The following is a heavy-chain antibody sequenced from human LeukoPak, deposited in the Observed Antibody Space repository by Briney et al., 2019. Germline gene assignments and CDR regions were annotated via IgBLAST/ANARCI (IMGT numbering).Heavy chain of an antibody. D-gene: IGHD6-13*01. J-gene: IGHJ4*02. CDR2: IYYSGST. CDR1: GFTFSSYA. CDR3: ARHGVGAAAFDY. V-gene: IGHV4-59*08. Sequence: GSLRLSCAASGFTFSSYAMSWVRQAPGKGLEWIGYIYYSGSTNYNPSLKSRVTISVDTSKNQFSLKLSSVTAADTAVYYCARHGVGAAAFDYWGQGTLVTVSS.